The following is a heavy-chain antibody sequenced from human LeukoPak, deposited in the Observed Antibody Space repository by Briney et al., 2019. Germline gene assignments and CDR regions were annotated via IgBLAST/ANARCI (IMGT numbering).Heavy chain of an antibody. CDR2: ISGSGDST. V-gene: IGHV3-23*01. CDR1: GFTFSGYA. CDR3: AKVVTWYFDL. J-gene: IGHJ2*01. D-gene: IGHD2-21*02. Sequence: PGGSLRLSCEASGFTFSGYAMSWVRQAPGKGLEWVSGISGSGDSTDYADSVKGRFTVSRDNPKNTLYLQMNSLRAEDTAVYYCAKVVTWYFDLWGRGTLVTVSS.